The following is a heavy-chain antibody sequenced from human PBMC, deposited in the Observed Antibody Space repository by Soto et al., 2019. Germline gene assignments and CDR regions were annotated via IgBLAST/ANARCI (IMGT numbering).Heavy chain of an antibody. V-gene: IGHV4-59*01. D-gene: IGHD6-13*01. CDR2: MHHSGSS. Sequence: SETLSLTCTVSGGSISSYYWSWIRQPPGKGLEWIGYMHHSGSSSYNPSLKSRVTISVDTSKNQFSLKLSSVTAADTALYYCARYSDTWTALDSWGQGTLVT. CDR1: GGSISSYY. J-gene: IGHJ4*02. CDR3: ARYSDTWTALDS.